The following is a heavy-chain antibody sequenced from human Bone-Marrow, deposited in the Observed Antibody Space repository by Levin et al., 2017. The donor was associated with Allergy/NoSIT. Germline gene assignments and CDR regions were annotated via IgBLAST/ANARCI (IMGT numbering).Heavy chain of an antibody. CDR1: GYSFTSYW. Sequence: GESLKISCKGSGYSFTSYWIGWVRQMPGKGLEWMGIIYPGDSDTRYSPSFQGQVTISADKSISTAYLQWSSLKASDTAMYYCARHRSITMVRGGQFDPWGQGTLVTVSS. D-gene: IGHD3-10*01. J-gene: IGHJ5*02. CDR3: ARHRSITMVRGGQFDP. V-gene: IGHV5-51*01. CDR2: IYPGDSDT.